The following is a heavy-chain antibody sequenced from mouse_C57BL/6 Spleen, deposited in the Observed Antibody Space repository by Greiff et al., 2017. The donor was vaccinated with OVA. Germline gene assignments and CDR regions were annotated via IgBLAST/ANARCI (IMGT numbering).Heavy chain of an antibody. Sequence: DVMLVESGGGLVQPGGSLSLSCAASGFTFTDYYMSWVRQPPGKALEWLGFIRNKANGYTTEYSASVKCRFTISRDNSQSILYLQMNALRAEDSATYYCARYIRDYFDYWGQGTTLTVSS. CDR1: GFTFTDYY. V-gene: IGHV7-3*01. CDR2: IRNKANGYTT. CDR3: ARYIRDYFDY. J-gene: IGHJ2*01.